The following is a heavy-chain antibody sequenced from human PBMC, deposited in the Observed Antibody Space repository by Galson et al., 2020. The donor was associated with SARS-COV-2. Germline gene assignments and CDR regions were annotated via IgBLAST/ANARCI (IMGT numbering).Heavy chain of an antibody. CDR1: GFTCSNYA. V-gene: IGHV3-30*04. J-gene: IGHJ3*01. CDR2: ISHDGRIQ. CDR3: TRDVSGGASDL. D-gene: IGHD1-26*01. Sequence: GGSLRLSCAASGFTCSNYAMHWVRQAPGKGLEWVTVISHDGRIQVYADSVKGRFTISRDNSENRVFLQMVSLRTDDTAGYYCTRDVSGGASDLWGQGTMVTVSS.